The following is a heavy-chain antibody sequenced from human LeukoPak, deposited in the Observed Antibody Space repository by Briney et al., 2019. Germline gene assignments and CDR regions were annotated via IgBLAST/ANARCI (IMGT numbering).Heavy chain of an antibody. CDR1: GFTFSSYG. V-gene: IGHV3-30*02. CDR3: ARRGYYSGYYYYYMDV. CDR2: IRYDGSNK. Sequence: GGSLRLSCAASGFTFSSYGMHWVRQAPGKGLEWVAFIRYDGSNKYYADSVKGRFTISRDNSKNTLYLQMNSLRAEDTAVYYCARRGYYSGYYYYYMDVWGKGTTVTVSS. D-gene: IGHD3-22*01. J-gene: IGHJ6*03.